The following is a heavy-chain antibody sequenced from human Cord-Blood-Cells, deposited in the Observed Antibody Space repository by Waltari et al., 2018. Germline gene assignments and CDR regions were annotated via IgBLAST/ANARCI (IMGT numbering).Heavy chain of an antibody. CDR3: ARVGEGGAFDY. CDR2: IDTAGDT. J-gene: IGHJ4*02. Sequence: EVQLVESEGVLVQPGGSLRLSCAAAGLTSSRSDMPWVRQATVKGLEWVSVIDTAGDTYYPGSVKGRFTISRENAKISLYLQMNSLRAGDTAVYYCARVGEGGAFDYWGQGTLVTVSS. V-gene: IGHV3-13*01. CDR1: GLTSSRSD. D-gene: IGHD1-26*01.